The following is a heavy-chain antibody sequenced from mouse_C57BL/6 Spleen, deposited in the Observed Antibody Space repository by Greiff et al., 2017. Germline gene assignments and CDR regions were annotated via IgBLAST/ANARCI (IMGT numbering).Heavy chain of an antibody. D-gene: IGHD6-1*01. CDR1: GYNIKDDY. CDR3: TTGGAAVCDFDD. Sequence: VQLMESGAELVRPGASVKLSCTASGYNIKDDYMHWVKQRPGQGLEWIGGIDPENGDTEYASKFQGKATLTADTSSNTAYLQLSRLTSEDTAVYYCTTGGAAVCDFDDWGKGTTLTVSS. V-gene: IGHV14-4*01. J-gene: IGHJ2*01. CDR2: IDPENGDT.